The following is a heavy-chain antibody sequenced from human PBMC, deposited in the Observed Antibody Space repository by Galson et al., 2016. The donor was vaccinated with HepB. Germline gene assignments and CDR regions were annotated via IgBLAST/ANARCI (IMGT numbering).Heavy chain of an antibody. V-gene: IGHV3-30*03. CDR3: ARVSVVRRYFDL. CDR1: GFSFSNSG. CDR2: ISYDGSSK. J-gene: IGHJ2*01. Sequence: SLRLSCAASGFSFSNSGMSWVRQAPGKGLEWVAVISYDGSSKYYADSVKGRFTISRDNSKNTLYVQMNSLNSEDTAVYYCARVSVVRRYFDLWGRGTLVTVSS. D-gene: IGHD3-22*01.